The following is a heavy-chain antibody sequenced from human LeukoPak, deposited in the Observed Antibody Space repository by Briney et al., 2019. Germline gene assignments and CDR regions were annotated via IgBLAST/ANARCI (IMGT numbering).Heavy chain of an antibody. CDR1: GGSISSGNYY. CDR2: INYSGQT. V-gene: IGHV4-39*01. CDR3: ARSITGLVPDY. D-gene: IGHD1-14*01. J-gene: IGHJ4*02. Sequence: SETLSLTCSVSGGSISSGNYYWGWIRQPPGKGLEWIGSINYSGQTYYNPSLKSRVTISVDTSKNQFSLNLSSVTAADTAVYYCARSITGLVPDYWGQGTLVTVSS.